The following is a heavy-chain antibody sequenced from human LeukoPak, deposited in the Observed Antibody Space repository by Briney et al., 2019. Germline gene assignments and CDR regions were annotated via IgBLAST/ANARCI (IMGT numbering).Heavy chain of an antibody. Sequence: AASVKVSCKASGYTFTGYYVHWVRQAPGQGLEWMGWINPNSGGTNYAQKFQGRVTMTRDTSISTAYMELSRLRSDDTAVYYCAILAYRELAYFDYWGQGTLVTVSS. V-gene: IGHV1-2*02. CDR3: AILAYRELAYFDY. D-gene: IGHD1-1*01. CDR1: GYTFTGYY. J-gene: IGHJ4*02. CDR2: INPNSGGT.